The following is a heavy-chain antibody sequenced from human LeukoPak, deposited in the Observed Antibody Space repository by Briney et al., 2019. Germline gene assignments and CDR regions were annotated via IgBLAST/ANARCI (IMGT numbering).Heavy chain of an antibody. D-gene: IGHD2-2*01. CDR1: GFSVSNNY. V-gene: IGHV3-53*01. CDR3: ARSPPYPH. Sequence: PGGSLRLSCAASGFSVSNNYMSWVRHAPEKGLERVSVIYAGGSTYYADSVKGRFTISRDNSKNTLYLQMSSLRVDDTAVYYCARSPPYPHWGQGTLVTVSS. CDR2: IYAGGST. J-gene: IGHJ4*02.